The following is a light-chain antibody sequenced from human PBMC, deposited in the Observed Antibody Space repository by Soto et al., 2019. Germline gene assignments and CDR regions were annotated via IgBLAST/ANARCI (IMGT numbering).Light chain of an antibody. CDR3: QSYDSSLSV. V-gene: IGLV1-40*01. J-gene: IGLJ1*01. Sequence: QSVLTQPPSVSGAPGQRVTISCTGSSSNIGAGYDVHWYQQLPGTAPKLLIYGNSNRPSGVPDRFSGSKSRTSASLAITGLQAEDEADYYCQSYDSSLSVFGTGTKVTVL. CDR1: SSNIGAGYD. CDR2: GNS.